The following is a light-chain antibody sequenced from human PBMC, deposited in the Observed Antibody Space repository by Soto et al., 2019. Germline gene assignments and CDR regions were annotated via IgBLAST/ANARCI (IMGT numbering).Light chain of an antibody. CDR1: QSLSNFF. Sequence: MMMTQSPGILSLSPGEGATLSCRASQSLSNFFLAWYQQKPGQAPRLHIYGTSIRATGIPDRFSGSGSETDFTLTVNRLEPEDFAVYYCQQYESSPITFGQGTRLEIK. CDR2: GTS. J-gene: IGKJ5*01. V-gene: IGKV3-20*01. CDR3: QQYESSPIT.